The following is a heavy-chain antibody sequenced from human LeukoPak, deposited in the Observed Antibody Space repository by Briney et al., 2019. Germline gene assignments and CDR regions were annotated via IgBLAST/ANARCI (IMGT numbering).Heavy chain of an antibody. CDR3: ARDLETMVRGVIFPTYFDY. J-gene: IGHJ4*02. V-gene: IGHV1-18*01. Sequence: ASVKVSCKASGYTFTSYGISWVRQAPGQGLEWMGWISAYNGNTNYAQKFQGRVTITADESTSTAYMELSSLRSEDTAVYYCARDLETMVRGVIFPTYFDYWGQGTLVTVSS. CDR1: GYTFTSYG. CDR2: ISAYNGNT. D-gene: IGHD3-10*01.